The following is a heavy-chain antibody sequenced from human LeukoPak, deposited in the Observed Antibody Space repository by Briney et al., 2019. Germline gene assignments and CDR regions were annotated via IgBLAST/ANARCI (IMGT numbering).Heavy chain of an antibody. D-gene: IGHD4-17*01. Sequence: GGSLRLSCAASGFTFDDYGMSWVRQAPGKGLEWVSGINWNGGSTGYADSIKGRFTISRDNAKNSLYLQMNSLRAEDTALYYCARANYGDYRGGYYYYYMDVWGKGTTVTVSS. V-gene: IGHV3-20*04. CDR3: ARANYGDYRGGYYYYYMDV. J-gene: IGHJ6*03. CDR2: INWNGGST. CDR1: GFTFDDYG.